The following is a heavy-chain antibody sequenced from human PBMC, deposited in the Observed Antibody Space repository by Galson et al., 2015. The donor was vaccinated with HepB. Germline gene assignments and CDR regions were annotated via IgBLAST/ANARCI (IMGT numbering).Heavy chain of an antibody. Sequence: SLRLSCAASGFTFRNYAMSWVRQAPGKGLEWVSAITPSGDNTYSADSVKGRFTIFRDNSKNTYYKSSLKSRATISADMSKNQFSLKVNSVTAADTAVYYCARAAGDSSTYANDYWGQGALVTVSS. V-gene: IGHV3-23*01. D-gene: IGHD3-10*01. CDR3: NQFSLKVNSVTAADTAVYYCARAAGDSSTYANDY. CDR1: GFTFRNYA. J-gene: IGHJ4*02. CDR2: ITPSGDNT.